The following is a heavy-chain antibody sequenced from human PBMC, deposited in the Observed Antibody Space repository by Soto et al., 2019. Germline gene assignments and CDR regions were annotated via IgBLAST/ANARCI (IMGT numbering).Heavy chain of an antibody. J-gene: IGHJ4*02. Sequence: GGSLRLSCAASGFTFSDYYMSWIRQAPGKGLEWVSYISSGGSTIEYADSVKGRFSISRDNAKNSLFLQMNSLRAEDTAVYYCARVRNYYDSSGFDYWGQGTLVTVSS. CDR1: GFTFSDYY. CDR2: ISSGGSTI. CDR3: ARVRNYYDSSGFDY. D-gene: IGHD3-22*01. V-gene: IGHV3-11*01.